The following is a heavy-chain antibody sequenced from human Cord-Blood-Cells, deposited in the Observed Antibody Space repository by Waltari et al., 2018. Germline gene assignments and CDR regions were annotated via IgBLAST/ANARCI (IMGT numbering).Heavy chain of an antibody. CDR1: GFTVSSNY. D-gene: IGHD3-3*01. J-gene: IGHJ6*03. CDR2: IYSGGST. Sequence: EVQLVESGGGLIQPGGSLRLSCAASGFTVSSNYMSWVRQAPGKGLAWVSVIYSGGSTYYADSVKGRFTISRDNAKNMLYLQMNSLRAEDTAVYYCARSHGYDVWSGYSYYYYYMDVWGKGTTVTVSS. CDR3: ARSHGYDVWSGYSYYYYYMDV. V-gene: IGHV3-53*01.